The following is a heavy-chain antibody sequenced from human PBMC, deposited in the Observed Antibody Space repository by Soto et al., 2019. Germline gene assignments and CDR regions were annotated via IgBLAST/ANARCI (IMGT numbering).Heavy chain of an antibody. CDR3: ARVGCPRSTSCYRWCFDY. Sequence: ASLKVSCKASGYTFTGYYMHWVRQAPGQGLEWMGWINPNSGGTNYAQKFQGWVTMTRDTSISTAYMELSRLRSDDTAVYYCARVGCPRSTSCYRWCFDYWGQG. CDR2: INPNSGGT. CDR1: GYTFTGYY. V-gene: IGHV1-2*04. D-gene: IGHD2-2*01. J-gene: IGHJ4*02.